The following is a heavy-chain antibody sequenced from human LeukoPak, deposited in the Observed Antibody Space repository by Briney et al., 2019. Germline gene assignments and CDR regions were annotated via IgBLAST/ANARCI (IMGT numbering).Heavy chain of an antibody. CDR3: ARGLRWSRDFDY. CDR2: INHSGST. Sequence: PSDLSLTCAVYGGSFSGYYWSWIRQPPGKGLEWIGEINHSGSTNYNPSLKSRVTISVDTSKNQFSLKLSSVTAADTAVYYCARGLRWSRDFDYWGQGTLVTVSS. CDR1: GGSFSGYY. J-gene: IGHJ4*02. D-gene: IGHD4-23*01. V-gene: IGHV4-34*01.